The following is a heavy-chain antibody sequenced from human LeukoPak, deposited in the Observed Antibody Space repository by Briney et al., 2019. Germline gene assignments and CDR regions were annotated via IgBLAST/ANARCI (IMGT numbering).Heavy chain of an antibody. D-gene: IGHD3-3*01. V-gene: IGHV3-11*03. Sequence: GGSLRLSCAASGFTFSDYYMSWIRQAPGKGLEWVSYISRSSSYTNYADSVKGRFTISRDNAKNSLYLQMNSLRAEDTAVYYCAKFWSGDPTDYWGQGTLVTVSS. J-gene: IGHJ4*02. CDR1: GFTFSDYY. CDR3: AKFWSGDPTDY. CDR2: ISRSSSYT.